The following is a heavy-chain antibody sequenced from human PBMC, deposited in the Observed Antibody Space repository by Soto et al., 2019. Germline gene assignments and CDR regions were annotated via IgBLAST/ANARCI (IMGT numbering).Heavy chain of an antibody. CDR1: GFTFGDYA. CDR2: IRSKAYGGTT. J-gene: IGHJ3*02. Sequence: PGGSLRLSCTASGFTFGDYAMSWFRQAPGKGPEWVGFIRSKAYGGTTECAASVKGRFTISRDDSKSIAYLQMNSLKTEDTAVYYCTPEYYYDSSGRDAFDIWGQGTMVTVSS. V-gene: IGHV3-49*03. CDR3: TPEYYYDSSGRDAFDI. D-gene: IGHD3-22*01.